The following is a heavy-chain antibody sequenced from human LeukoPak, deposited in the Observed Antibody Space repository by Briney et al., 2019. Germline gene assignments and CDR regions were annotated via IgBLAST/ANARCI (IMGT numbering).Heavy chain of an antibody. CDR2: ISGSGGST. CDR1: GFTFSSYA. V-gene: IGHV3-23*01. D-gene: IGHD1-26*01. CDR3: AKEEGRYSGSYSDYYYYMDV. Sequence: PGGSLRLSCAASGFTFSSYAMSWVRQAPGKGLEWVSAISGSGGSTYYADSVKGRFTISRDNSKNTLYLQMNSLRAEDTAVYYCAKEEGRYSGSYSDYYYYMDVWGKGTTVTVSS. J-gene: IGHJ6*03.